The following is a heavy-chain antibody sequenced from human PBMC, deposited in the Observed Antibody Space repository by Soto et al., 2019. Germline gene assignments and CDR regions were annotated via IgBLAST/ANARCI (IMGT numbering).Heavy chain of an antibody. J-gene: IGHJ4*02. CDR2: IYPGDSNT. V-gene: IGHV5-51*01. D-gene: IGHD2-2*02. CDR3: ARQGYCSNTACYTVDY. Sequence: PGESLKISCKGSGYSFTNYWIGWVRQMPGKGLEWMGIIYPGDSNTRYSPSFQGHVTISADKSISTAYLQWSTLKAPDTAMYYCARQGYCSNTACYTVDYWGQGTLVTVSS. CDR1: GYSFTNYW.